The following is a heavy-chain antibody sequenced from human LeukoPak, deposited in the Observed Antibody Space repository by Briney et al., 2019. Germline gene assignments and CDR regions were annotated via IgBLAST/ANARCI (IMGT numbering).Heavy chain of an antibody. D-gene: IGHD2-15*01. J-gene: IGHJ4*02. V-gene: IGHV7-4-1*02. CDR1: GYTFTNYT. Sequence: GASVKVSCKASGYTFTNYTMNWLRQAPGQGLEWMGWINTNTGNPTYAQGFTGRFVLSLDTSVSTAYLQITGLEAADTAVYYCARPYCRSGNCHTYFEQWGQGTLVTVFS. CDR2: INTNTGNP. CDR3: ARPYCRSGNCHTYFEQ.